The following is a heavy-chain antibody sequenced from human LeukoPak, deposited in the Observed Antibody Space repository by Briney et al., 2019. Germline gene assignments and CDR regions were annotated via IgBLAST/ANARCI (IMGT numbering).Heavy chain of an antibody. CDR1: GGSISNFY. D-gene: IGHD4-23*01. CDR3: ARNHGGWFDS. Sequence: SETLSLTCTVSGGSISNFYWTWIRQSPGKGLEWIGYISYSGTTKYSPSLKSRVTTSLDTSKNQFSLKLNSVTAADTAVYYCARNHGGWFDSWGQGTLVTVSS. V-gene: IGHV4-59*01. CDR2: ISYSGTT. J-gene: IGHJ5*01.